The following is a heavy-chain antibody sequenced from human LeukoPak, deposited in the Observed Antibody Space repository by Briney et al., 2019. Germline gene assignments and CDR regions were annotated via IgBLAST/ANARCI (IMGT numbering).Heavy chain of an antibody. CDR2: ISSSSSYI. J-gene: IGHJ4*02. V-gene: IGHV3-21*01. D-gene: IGHD2-2*01. CDR3: ATDAEDIVVVPAANPPFDY. CDR1: GFTFSSYS. Sequence: GGSLRLSCAASGFTFSSYSMNWVRQAPGKGLEWVSSISSSSSYIYYADSVKGRFTISRDNAKNSLYLQMNSLRAEDTAVYYCATDAEDIVVVPAANPPFDYWGQGTLVTVSS.